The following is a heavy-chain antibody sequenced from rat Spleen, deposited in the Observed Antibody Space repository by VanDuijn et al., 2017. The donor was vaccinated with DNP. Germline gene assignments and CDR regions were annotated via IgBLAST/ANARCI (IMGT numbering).Heavy chain of an antibody. Sequence: EVKLVESGGGLVQPGRSLKLSCAASGFNLNDYWMGWVRQAPGKGLEWIGEINKDSSTINYTPSLKDKFTISRDNAQNTLYLQMSKLGSEDTAIYYCARAATTVVTGYYYGMDAWGQGTSVTVSS. CDR1: GFNLNDYW. D-gene: IGHD1-1*01. CDR2: INKDSSTI. CDR3: ARAATTVVTGYYYGMDA. V-gene: IGHV4-2*01. J-gene: IGHJ4*01.